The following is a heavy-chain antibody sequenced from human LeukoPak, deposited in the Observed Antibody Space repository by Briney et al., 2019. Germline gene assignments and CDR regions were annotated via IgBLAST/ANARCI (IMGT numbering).Heavy chain of an antibody. J-gene: IGHJ4*02. CDR3: ARADGVSARYFDWLSGGFDY. V-gene: IGHV4-59*01. CDR2: IYYSGST. Sequence: SETLSLTCTVSGGSISSYYWSGIRQPPGKGLEWIGYIYYSGSTNYNPSLKSRVTISVDTSKNQFSLKLSSVTAADTAVYYCARADGVSARYFDWLSGGFDYWGQGTLVTVSS. CDR1: GGSISSYY. D-gene: IGHD3-9*01.